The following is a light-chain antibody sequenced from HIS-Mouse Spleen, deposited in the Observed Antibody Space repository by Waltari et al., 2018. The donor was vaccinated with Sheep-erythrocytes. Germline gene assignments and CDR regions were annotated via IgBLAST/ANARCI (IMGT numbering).Light chain of an antibody. J-gene: IGKJ2*01. CDR3: MQGT. CDR2: KVA. Sequence: DVVMTQSPLSLPVTLGQPASISCRSSQSLVHSDGNTYLNWFQKRPGQSPRRLIYKVASRDYGVPDRFRGSGSGTDFTLKISRVEAEYVGVYYCMQGTFGQGTKLEIK. V-gene: IGKV2-30*02. CDR1: QSLVHSDGNTY.